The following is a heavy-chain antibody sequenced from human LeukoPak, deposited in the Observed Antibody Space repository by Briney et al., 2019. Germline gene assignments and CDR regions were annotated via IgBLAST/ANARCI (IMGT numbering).Heavy chain of an antibody. D-gene: IGHD1-26*01. Sequence: GGSLRLSCAASGFTFSSYEMNWVRQAPGKGLEWVSSISGSSSYIYYADSVKGRFTISRHNAKNSLYLQMNSLRAEDTAIYYCARDLRIVSGSYLDYWGQGTLVTVSS. V-gene: IGHV3-21*01. CDR2: ISGSSSYI. J-gene: IGHJ4*02. CDR1: GFTFSSYE. CDR3: ARDLRIVSGSYLDY.